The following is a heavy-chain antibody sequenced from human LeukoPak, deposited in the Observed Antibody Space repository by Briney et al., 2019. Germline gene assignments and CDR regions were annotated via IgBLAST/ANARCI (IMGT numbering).Heavy chain of an antibody. CDR3: ARDKVSTKGYSSGWSFDY. V-gene: IGHV3-30*04. D-gene: IGHD6-19*01. CDR1: GFTFSSYA. Sequence: PGGSLRLSCAASGFTFSSYAMHWVRQAPGKGLEWVAVTSNDGINKYYSDSVKGRLTMSRDNSKNTLYLQMDSLRAEDTAAYYCARDKVSTKGYSSGWSFDYWGQGTLVTVSS. CDR2: TSNDGINK. J-gene: IGHJ4*02.